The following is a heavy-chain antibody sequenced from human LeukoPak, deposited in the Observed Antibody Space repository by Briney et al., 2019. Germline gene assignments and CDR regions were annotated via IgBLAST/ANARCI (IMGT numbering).Heavy chain of an antibody. Sequence: GGSLRLSCAASGFTFSSYAMHWVRQAPGKGLEWVAVISYDGSNKYYADSVKGRFTISRDNSKSTLYLQMNSLRAEDTAVYYCARTSYDSSGYYWILGYWGQGTLVTVSS. CDR1: GFTFSSYA. CDR3: ARTSYDSSGYYWILGY. D-gene: IGHD3-22*01. V-gene: IGHV3-30*04. CDR2: ISYDGSNK. J-gene: IGHJ4*02.